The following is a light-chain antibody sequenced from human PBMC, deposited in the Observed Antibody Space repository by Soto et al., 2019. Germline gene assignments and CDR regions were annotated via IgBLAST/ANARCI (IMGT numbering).Light chain of an antibody. J-gene: IGLJ1*01. CDR1: NIGRKS. V-gene: IGLV3-21*02. Sequence: SYELTQPPSVSVAPGQTARITCGGTNIGRKSVHWYQQKPGQAPVVVVYDDRDRPSGIPERFSGSNSGNTAALTISRVEAGDEADYYCQVWNSFSDHPYVFGSGTKLTVL. CDR2: DDR. CDR3: QVWNSFSDHPYV.